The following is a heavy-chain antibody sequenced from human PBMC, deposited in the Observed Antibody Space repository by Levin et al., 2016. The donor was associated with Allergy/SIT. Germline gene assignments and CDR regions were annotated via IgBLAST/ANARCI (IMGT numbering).Heavy chain of an antibody. CDR1: GGTFSSYA. J-gene: IGHJ4*02. CDR2: IIPIFGTA. V-gene: IGHV1-69*13. CDR3: ARGGPGQLWLEVYFDY. Sequence: SVKVSCKASGGTFSSYAISWVRQAPGQGLEWMGGIIPIFGTANYAQKFQGRVTITADESTSTAYMELSSLRSEDTAVYYCARGGPGQLWLEVYFDYWGQGTLVTVSS. D-gene: IGHD5-18*01.